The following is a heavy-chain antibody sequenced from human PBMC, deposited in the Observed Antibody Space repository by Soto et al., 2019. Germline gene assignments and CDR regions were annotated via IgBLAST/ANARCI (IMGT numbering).Heavy chain of an antibody. CDR3: ARGFGYYDTSGYYGAYYYYGMDV. J-gene: IGHJ6*02. CDR2: ISDSSSTI. D-gene: IGHD3-22*01. CDR1: GLTFSDYS. Sequence: PGGSLRLSCAASGLTFSDYSINWVRQAPGKGLEWVSYISDSSSTIYYADSVKGRFTISRDNAKNSLYLQVNSLRDEDTAVFYCARGFGYYDTSGYYGAYYYYGMDVWGQGTTVTVSS. V-gene: IGHV3-48*02.